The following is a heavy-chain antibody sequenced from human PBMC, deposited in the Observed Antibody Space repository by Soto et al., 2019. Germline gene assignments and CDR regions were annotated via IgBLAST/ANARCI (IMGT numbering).Heavy chain of an antibody. J-gene: IGHJ6*02. Sequence: GGSLRLSCAASGFTFSSYAMSWVRQAPGKGLEWVSAISGSGGSTYYADTVKGRFTISRDNSKNTLYLQMNSLRAEDTAVYYCAKVPSVSGWELLWVHYYYYGMDVWGQGATVTVSS. CDR3: AKVPSVSGWELLWVHYYYYGMDV. CDR2: ISGSGGST. V-gene: IGHV3-23*01. CDR1: GFTFSSYA. D-gene: IGHD1-26*01.